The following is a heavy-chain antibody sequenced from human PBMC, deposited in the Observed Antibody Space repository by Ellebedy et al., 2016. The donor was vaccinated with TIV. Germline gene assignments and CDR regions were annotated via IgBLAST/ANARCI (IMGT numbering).Heavy chain of an antibody. CDR1: GFTFSIHA. J-gene: IGHJ4*02. V-gene: IGHV3-23*01. D-gene: IGHD3-16*02. Sequence: PGGSLRLSCAASGFTFSIHAIGRVRQAPGKGLEWVSSAGGSVGSTFYADSVRGRFTISRDNSKNTLYMQMNSLRAEDTVVYYCAKDGMITFGGVIPHFDYWGQGTLVTVSS. CDR2: AGGSVGST. CDR3: AKDGMITFGGVIPHFDY.